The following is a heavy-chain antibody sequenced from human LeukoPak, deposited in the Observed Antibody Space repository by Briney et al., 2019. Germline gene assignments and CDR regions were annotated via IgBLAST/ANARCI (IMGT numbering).Heavy chain of an antibody. D-gene: IGHD1-7*01. Sequence: GGSLRLSCAASGLTFSSYSMNWVRQAPGKGLEWVSYISSSSSTIYYADSVKGRFTISRDNAKNSLYLQMNSLRAEDTAVYYCARVTGTTWYPYYYGMDVWGRGTTVTVSS. J-gene: IGHJ6*02. CDR2: ISSSSSTI. CDR3: ARVTGTTWYPYYYGMDV. CDR1: GLTFSSYS. V-gene: IGHV3-48*01.